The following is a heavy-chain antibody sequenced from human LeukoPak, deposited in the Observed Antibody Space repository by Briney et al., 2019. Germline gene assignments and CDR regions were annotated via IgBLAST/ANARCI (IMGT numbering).Heavy chain of an antibody. CDR2: IQNDEIDK. CDR3: AKEVKRLPFDC. J-gene: IGHJ4*02. Sequence: GGSLRLSCAASGFTFTTYGMHWVRQAPGKGLGWVAFIQNDEIDKFYADSVKGRFTISRDNSKNTLYLQMNSLRAEDTAVYYCAKEVKRLPFDCWGQGTLVTVSS. V-gene: IGHV3-30*02. CDR1: GFTFTTYG.